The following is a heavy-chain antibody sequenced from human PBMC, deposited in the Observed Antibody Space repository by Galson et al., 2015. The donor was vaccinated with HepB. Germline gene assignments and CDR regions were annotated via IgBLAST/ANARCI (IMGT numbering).Heavy chain of an antibody. CDR2: IDWDGDK. J-gene: IGHJ6*02. CDR1: GFSLSTSGMC. D-gene: IGHD3-16*02. CDR3: ARMGLYDYVWGSYRRGSYYCCMDG. V-gene: IGHV2-70*01. Sequence: ALVKPTQTLTLTCTFSGFSLSTSGMCVSWIRQPPGKALEWLALIDWDGDKYYTTSLKTRLTISKDTSKNQVVLTMTNMDPVDTATYYCARMGLYDYVWGSYRRGSYYCCMDGWGQGTTVTVSS.